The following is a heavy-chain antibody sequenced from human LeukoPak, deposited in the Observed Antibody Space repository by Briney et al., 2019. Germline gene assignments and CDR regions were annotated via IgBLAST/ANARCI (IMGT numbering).Heavy chain of an antibody. J-gene: IGHJ3*02. CDR1: GFTFSSYS. Sequence: PGGSLRPSCAASGFTFSSYSMNWVRQAPGKGLEWVSSISSSSSYIYYADSVKGRFTISRDNAKNSLYLQMNSLRAEDTAVYYCARDSPGAADAFDIWGQGTMVTVSS. V-gene: IGHV3-21*01. CDR2: ISSSSSYI. CDR3: ARDSPGAADAFDI. D-gene: IGHD7-27*01.